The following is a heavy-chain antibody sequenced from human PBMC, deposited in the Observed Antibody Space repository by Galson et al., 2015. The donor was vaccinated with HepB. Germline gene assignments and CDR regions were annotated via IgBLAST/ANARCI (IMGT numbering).Heavy chain of an antibody. Sequence: SLRLSCAASGFTFDDYAIHWVRQSPGKGLEWVSGISGSGSSTYYAESVKGRFTISRDNSKNTLFLQMDNLRVEDTAAYYCAKDRTGLVGTSAGVLNDYYGLDVWGQGTTVTVSS. D-gene: IGHD1-26*01. J-gene: IGHJ6*02. CDR2: ISGSGSST. CDR1: GFTFDDYA. V-gene: IGHV3-23*01. CDR3: AKDRTGLVGTSAGVLNDYYGLDV.